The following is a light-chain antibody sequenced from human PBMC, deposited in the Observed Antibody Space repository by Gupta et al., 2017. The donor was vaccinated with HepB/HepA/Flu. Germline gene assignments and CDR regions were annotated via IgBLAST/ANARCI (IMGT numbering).Light chain of an antibody. CDR3: QQYKSYPIT. Sequence: DIQMTQSPSTLSASVGDRVTITCRASQSISTWLAWYQQKPGKPPNLLIYKASSLASGVPSRFSGSGSGTEFTLTISSLQPDDFATYYCQQYKSYPITFGQGTRLEIK. CDR1: QSISTW. CDR2: KAS. J-gene: IGKJ5*01. V-gene: IGKV1-5*03.